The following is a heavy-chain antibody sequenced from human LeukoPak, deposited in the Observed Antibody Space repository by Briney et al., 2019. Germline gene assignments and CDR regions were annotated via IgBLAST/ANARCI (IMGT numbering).Heavy chain of an antibody. D-gene: IGHD5-12*01. Sequence: SETLSLTCNVSGDSIRGFYWGWIRQPPGKGLEWIGYFYYSGDTNYNPALESRVIISVDTSKNQFSLKLSSVTAADTAVYYCARVSPGGYGYYYYGMDVWGQGTTVTVSS. V-gene: IGHV4-59*12. CDR1: GDSIRGFY. CDR2: FYYSGDT. CDR3: ARVSPGGYGYYYYGMDV. J-gene: IGHJ6*02.